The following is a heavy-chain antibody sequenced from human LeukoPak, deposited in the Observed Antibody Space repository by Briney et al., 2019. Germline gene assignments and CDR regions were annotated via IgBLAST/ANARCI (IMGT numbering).Heavy chain of an antibody. D-gene: IGHD4-17*01. Sequence: PGRSLRLSCAASGFTFSGYWMGWVRQAPGKGLEWVANIKQDGSEKYYVDSVKGRFTISRDNAKNSLYLQMNSLRAEDTAVYYCATLQRSAGPKRDYWGQGTLVTVSS. CDR1: GFTFSGYW. J-gene: IGHJ4*02. CDR3: ATLQRSAGPKRDY. V-gene: IGHV3-7*01. CDR2: IKQDGSEK.